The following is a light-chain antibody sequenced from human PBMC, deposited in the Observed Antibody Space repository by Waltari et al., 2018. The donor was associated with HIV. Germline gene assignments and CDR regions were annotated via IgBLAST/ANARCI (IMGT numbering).Light chain of an antibody. CDR2: NNN. CDR3: AAWDDSLNGQVV. J-gene: IGLJ3*02. Sequence: QSVLTQPPSASGTPGQRVTISCSGSSSHLGTNTVSWYQQVPGTSPKLLIYNNNQWPSGVPDRFSGSKSGTSASLAITGLQSEDEADYHCAAWDDSLNGQVVFGGGTKLTVL. V-gene: IGLV1-44*01. CDR1: SSHLGTNT.